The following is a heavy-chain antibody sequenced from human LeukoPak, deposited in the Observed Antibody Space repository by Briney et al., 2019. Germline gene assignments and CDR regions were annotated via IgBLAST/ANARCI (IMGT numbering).Heavy chain of an antibody. Sequence: SETLSLTCAVYGGSFSGYYWNWIRQPPGKGLEWIGEINHRGSTNNNPSLKSRVTISVDTSKNQFSLKLSSVTAADTAVYYCARFSLRYDAFDIWGQGTMVTVSS. D-gene: IGHD3-16*02. CDR2: INHRGST. CDR1: GGSFSGYY. CDR3: ARFSLRYDAFDI. J-gene: IGHJ3*02. V-gene: IGHV4-34*01.